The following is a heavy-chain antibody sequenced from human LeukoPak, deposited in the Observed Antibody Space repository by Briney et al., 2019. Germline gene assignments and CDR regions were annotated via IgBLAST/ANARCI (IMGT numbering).Heavy chain of an antibody. D-gene: IGHD1-26*01. V-gene: IGHV3-43*02. J-gene: IGHJ4*02. CDR1: GFTFDDYA. CDR2: ISGDGSST. Sequence: GGSLRLSCAASGFTFDDYAMHWVRQAPGKGLEWASLISGDGSSTYYADSVKGRFTISRDNSKNSLYLQMNSLRTEDTALYYCAKESGSYYYFDYWGQGTLVTVSS. CDR3: AKESGSYYYFDY.